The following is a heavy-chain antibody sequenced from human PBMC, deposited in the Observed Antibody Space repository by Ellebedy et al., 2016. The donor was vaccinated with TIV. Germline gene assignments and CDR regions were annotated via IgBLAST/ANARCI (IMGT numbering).Heavy chain of an antibody. J-gene: IGHJ4*02. CDR2: IYSGGNT. V-gene: IGHV3-53*01. CDR3: ASRPSKGH. D-gene: IGHD6-6*01. Sequence: GESLKISCAASGFTVSNNYMSWVRQAPGKGLEWVAVIYSGGNTFYAESVKGGLTISSDSSQNTLYLQIGSLRAEDTAVYYCASRPSKGHWGQGTLVTVSS. CDR1: GFTVSNNY.